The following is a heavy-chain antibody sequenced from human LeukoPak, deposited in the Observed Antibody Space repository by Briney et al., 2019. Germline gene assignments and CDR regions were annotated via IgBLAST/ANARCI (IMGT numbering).Heavy chain of an antibody. Sequence: GGSLRLSCAASGFTFSSYAMSWVRQAPGKGLEWVSAIDASGSDTYYTDSVKGRFTISRDNSKYTLFLQMNSLRAEDTAVYYCARDPNGDYIGAFDMWGPGTMVTVSS. V-gene: IGHV3-23*01. CDR1: GFTFSSYA. CDR3: ARDPNGDYIGAFDM. D-gene: IGHD4-17*01. CDR2: IDASGSDT. J-gene: IGHJ3*02.